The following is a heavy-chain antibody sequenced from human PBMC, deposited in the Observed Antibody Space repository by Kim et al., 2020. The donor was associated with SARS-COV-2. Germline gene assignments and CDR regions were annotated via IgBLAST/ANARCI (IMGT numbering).Heavy chain of an antibody. CDR1: GGTFSSYA. J-gene: IGHJ3*02. CDR2: IIPIFGTA. Sequence: SVKVSCKASGGTFSSYAISWVRQAPGQGLEWMGGIIPIFGTANYAQKFQGRVTITADESTSTAYMELSSLRSEDTAVYYCARDLAAVAGSKRGPAFDIWGQGTMVTVSS. CDR3: ARDLAAVAGSKRGPAFDI. V-gene: IGHV1-69*13. D-gene: IGHD6-19*01.